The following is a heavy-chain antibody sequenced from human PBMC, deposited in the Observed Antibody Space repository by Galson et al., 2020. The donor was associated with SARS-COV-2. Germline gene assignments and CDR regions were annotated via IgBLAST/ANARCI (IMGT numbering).Heavy chain of an antibody. D-gene: IGHD3-3*01. CDR1: GFTFSDYY. V-gene: IGHV3-11*04. Sequence: NSGGSLRLSCGASGFTFSDYYMSWIRQAPGKGLEWISYISSSGSTIYSADSVKGRFTISRDNAKNSLFLQMNSLGVEDTAVYYCARGMEGWLQFLEYWGQGTLVTVSS. CDR3: ARGMEGWLQFLEY. J-gene: IGHJ4*02. CDR2: ISSSGSTI.